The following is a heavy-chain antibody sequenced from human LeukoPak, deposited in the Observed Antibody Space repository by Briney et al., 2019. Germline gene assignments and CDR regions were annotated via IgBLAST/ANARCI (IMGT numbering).Heavy chain of an antibody. CDR2: ISAGGGST. CDR3: AKDGYNWIAFDD. Sequence: PGGSLRLSCAASGFTFSSYAMSWVRQAPGKGLEWVSAISAGGGSTYYADSVKGRFTISSDSSKNTLFLQMNSLRAEDTAIYYCAKDGYNWIAFDDWGQGTLVTVSS. J-gene: IGHJ4*02. CDR1: GFTFSSYA. D-gene: IGHD1-20*01. V-gene: IGHV3-23*01.